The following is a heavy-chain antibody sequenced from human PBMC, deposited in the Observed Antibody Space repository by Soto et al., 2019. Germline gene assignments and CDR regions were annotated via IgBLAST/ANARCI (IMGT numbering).Heavy chain of an antibody. D-gene: IGHD5-18*01. V-gene: IGHV4-59*01. CDR1: GGSISSYY. CDR2: IYHSGST. CDR3: ATSRYSYGHFDY. Sequence: SETLSLTCTVSGGSISSYYWTWIRQPPGKGLEWIGYIYHSGSTNYNPSLKSQITISMDTSKNQFSLKLSSVTAADTAVYYCATSRYSYGHFDYWGQGALVT. J-gene: IGHJ4*02.